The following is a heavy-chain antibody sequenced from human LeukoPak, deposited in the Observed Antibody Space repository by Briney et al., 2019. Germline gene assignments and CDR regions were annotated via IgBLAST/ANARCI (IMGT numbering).Heavy chain of an antibody. V-gene: IGHV3-21*01. J-gene: IGHJ4*02. Sequence: PGGSLRLSCAASGFAFSTYSMNWVRQAPGKGLEWVSSISSSSSYIYYADSVKGRFTISRDNAKNSLYLQMNSLRAEDTAVYYCARDKKGNLAAAGNWGQGTLVTVSS. CDR1: GFAFSTYS. CDR2: ISSSSSYI. CDR3: ARDKKGNLAAAGN. D-gene: IGHD6-13*01.